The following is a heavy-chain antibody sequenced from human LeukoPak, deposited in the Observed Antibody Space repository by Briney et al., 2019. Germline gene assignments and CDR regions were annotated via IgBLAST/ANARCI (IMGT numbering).Heavy chain of an antibody. CDR1: GFTFSSYA. D-gene: IGHD3-22*01. V-gene: IGHV3-23*01. CDR3: AKDQSRYVARITMIVVVSNPYYFDY. Sequence: GGSLRLSCAASGFTFSSYAMSWVRQAPGKGLEWVSAISGSGGSTYYADSVKGRFTISRDNSKNTLYLQMNSLGAEDTAVYYCAKDQSRYVARITMIVVVSNPYYFDYWGQGTLVTVSS. J-gene: IGHJ4*02. CDR2: ISGSGGST.